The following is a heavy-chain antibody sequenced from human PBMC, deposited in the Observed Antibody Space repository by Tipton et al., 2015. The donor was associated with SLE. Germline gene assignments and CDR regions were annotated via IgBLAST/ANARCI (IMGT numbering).Heavy chain of an antibody. CDR2: INYSGST. J-gene: IGHJ3*02. CDR3: ARGVAYYYDSGAFDI. Sequence: TLSLTCTVSGGSISDYYWSWIRQPPGKGLEWIGEINYSGSTNYNPSLKSRVTISIGTSKNQLSLKLTSVTAADTAVYYCARGVAYYYDSGAFDIWGQGTMVTVSS. CDR1: GGSISDYY. D-gene: IGHD3-22*01. V-gene: IGHV4-34*01.